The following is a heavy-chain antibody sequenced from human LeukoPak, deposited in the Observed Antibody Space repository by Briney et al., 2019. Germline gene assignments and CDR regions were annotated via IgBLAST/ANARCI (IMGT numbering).Heavy chain of an antibody. CDR2: INHSGST. CDR1: GGAFSGYY. CDR3: ARRIRYSSGWLFDY. V-gene: IGHV4-34*01. J-gene: IGHJ4*02. Sequence: SETLSLTCAVYGGAFSGYYWCWIRQPPGKGLEWIGEINHSGSTNYNPSLKNRVTISVDTSKNQFSLKLRSVTAADTAVYYCARRIRYSSGWLFDYWGQGPLVTVSS. D-gene: IGHD6-19*01.